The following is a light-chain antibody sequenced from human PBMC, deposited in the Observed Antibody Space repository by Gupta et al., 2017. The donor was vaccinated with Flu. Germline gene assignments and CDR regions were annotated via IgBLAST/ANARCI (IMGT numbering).Light chain of an antibody. CDR2: KAS. J-gene: IGKJ2*01. V-gene: IGKV1-5*03. CDR1: QIINTW. Sequence: DIQMTQSPSPLSASVGDRFTITCRASQIINTWLAWYQQKPGKAPKLLIYKASSLESGVPSRFSGSGSGTEFTLTSSSLQPDDFATYYCQQYNSYSYTFGQGTKLETK. CDR3: QQYNSYSYT.